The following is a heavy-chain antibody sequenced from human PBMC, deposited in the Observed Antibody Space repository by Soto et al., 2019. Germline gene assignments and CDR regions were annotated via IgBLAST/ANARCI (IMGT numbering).Heavy chain of an antibody. CDR2: INPNSGGT. D-gene: IGHD3-22*01. Sequence: SVEVSCKACGYSFNGYYMHWVRQAPGQGLEWMGWINPNSGGTNYAQKFQGWVTMTRDTSISTAYMELSRLRSDDTAVYYCARAGDSSGRTYYYYGMDVWGQGTTVTVSS. J-gene: IGHJ6*02. V-gene: IGHV1-2*04. CDR3: ARAGDSSGRTYYYYGMDV. CDR1: GYSFNGYY.